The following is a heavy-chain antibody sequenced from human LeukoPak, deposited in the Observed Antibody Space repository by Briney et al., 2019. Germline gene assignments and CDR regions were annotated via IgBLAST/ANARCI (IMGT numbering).Heavy chain of an antibody. CDR3: ARDLLDTSMVHYWYFDL. Sequence: SGTLSLTCTVSGSSISSGGYYWSWIRQHPGKGLEWIGYIYYNRSTYYNPSLKSRVTISVDTSKNQFSLKLSSVTAADTAVYYCARDLLDTSMVHYWYFDLWGRGTLVTVSS. D-gene: IGHD5-18*01. J-gene: IGHJ2*01. CDR2: IYYNRST. CDR1: GSSISSGGYY. V-gene: IGHV4-31*03.